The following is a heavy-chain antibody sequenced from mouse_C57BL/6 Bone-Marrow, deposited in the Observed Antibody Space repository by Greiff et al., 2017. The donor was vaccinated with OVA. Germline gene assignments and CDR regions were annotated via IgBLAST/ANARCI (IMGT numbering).Heavy chain of an antibody. Sequence: QVQLQQSGAELVKPGASVKMSCKASGYTFTSYWITWVKQRPGQGLEWIGDIYPGSGSTNYNEKFKSKATLTVDTSSSTAYMQLSSLTSEDSAVYDCARRDYCNPYYAMDYWGQGTSVTVSS. V-gene: IGHV1-55*01. CDR2: IYPGSGST. CDR3: ARRDYCNPYYAMDY. CDR1: GYTFTSYW. D-gene: IGHD2-1*01. J-gene: IGHJ4*01.